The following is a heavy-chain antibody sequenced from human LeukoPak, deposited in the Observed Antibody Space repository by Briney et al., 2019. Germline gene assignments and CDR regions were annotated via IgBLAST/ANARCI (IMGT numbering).Heavy chain of an antibody. D-gene: IGHD6-19*01. Sequence: PGGSLRLSCAASGFTFSSYAMSWVRQAPGKGLEWVSAISGSGGGTYYADSVKGRFTISRDNSKNTLYLQMNSLRAEDTAVYYCAKAPGYSSGWYPSHFDYWGQGTLVAVSS. CDR2: ISGSGGGT. J-gene: IGHJ4*02. V-gene: IGHV3-23*01. CDR3: AKAPGYSSGWYPSHFDY. CDR1: GFTFSSYA.